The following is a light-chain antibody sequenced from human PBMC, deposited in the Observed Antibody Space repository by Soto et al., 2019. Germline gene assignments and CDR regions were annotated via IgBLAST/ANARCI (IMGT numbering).Light chain of an antibody. CDR3: TSYAGGNNV. CDR2: EVN. CDR1: SSDVGGYNY. V-gene: IGLV2-8*01. Sequence: QSALTQPPSASGSPGQSVTISCTRTSSDVGGYNYVSWYQQHPGKAPKLMVYEVNKRPSGVPDRFSGSKSGNTASLTVSGLQAEDEADYYCTSYAGGNNVFGTGTKLTVL. J-gene: IGLJ1*01.